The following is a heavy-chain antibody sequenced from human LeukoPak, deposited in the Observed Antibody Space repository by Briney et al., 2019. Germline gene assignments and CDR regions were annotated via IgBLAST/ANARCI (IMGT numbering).Heavy chain of an antibody. Sequence: PGGSLRLSCTASGFTLSTSWMSWVRRAPGRGLEWVASIKQDGSQKYYVDSVKGRFTISRDNVQNSLYLQMNSLRAEDTAVYYCARLFRDVTTFDYWGQGTLVTVSS. V-gene: IGHV3-7*01. D-gene: IGHD1-1*01. CDR1: GFTLSTSW. CDR2: IKQDGSQK. J-gene: IGHJ4*02. CDR3: ARLFRDVTTFDY.